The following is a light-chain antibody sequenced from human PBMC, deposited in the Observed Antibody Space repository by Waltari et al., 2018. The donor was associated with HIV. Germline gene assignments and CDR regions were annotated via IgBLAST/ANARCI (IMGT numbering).Light chain of an antibody. CDR1: RLSDRY. Sequence: SYEMTQPPSVSVSPGQTAIITCSGHRLSDRYVCWYQHRPGLSPLLVIYEDNKQPSGIPERFSGSTSGDTATLTISGTQPIDEADYYCQAGYTRTAFGGGTKLTVL. J-gene: IGLJ2*01. V-gene: IGLV3-1*01. CDR2: EDN. CDR3: QAGYTRTA.